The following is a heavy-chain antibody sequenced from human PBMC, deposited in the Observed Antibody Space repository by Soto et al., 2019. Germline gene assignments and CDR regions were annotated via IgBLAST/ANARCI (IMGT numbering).Heavy chain of an antibody. CDR1: GFTFNNYA. CDR2: ISATGGST. J-gene: IGHJ4*02. CDR3: AKDRLAGNFDY. Sequence: GGSLRLSCAASGFTFNNYAMNWVRQAPGKGLEWVATISATGGSTYYADSVKGRFTISRDNSKNTLYLRMNGLRFEDTAVYYCAKDRLAGNFDYWGQGTQVTVSS. V-gene: IGHV3-23*01.